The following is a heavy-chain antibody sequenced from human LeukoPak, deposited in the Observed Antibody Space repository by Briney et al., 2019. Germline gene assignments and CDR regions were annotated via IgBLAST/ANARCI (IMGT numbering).Heavy chain of an antibody. V-gene: IGHV4-39*01. CDR1: GGSISSSSYY. Sequence: PSETLSLTCTVSGGSISSSSYYWGWIRQPPGKGLEWIGSIYYSGSTYYNPSLKSRVTISVDTSKNQFSLKLSSVTAADTAVYYCARVTYNDGWYTRAQYIGMDVWGQGTTVTVS. CDR2: IYYSGST. CDR3: ARVTYNDGWYTRAQYIGMDV. D-gene: IGHD6-19*01. J-gene: IGHJ6*02.